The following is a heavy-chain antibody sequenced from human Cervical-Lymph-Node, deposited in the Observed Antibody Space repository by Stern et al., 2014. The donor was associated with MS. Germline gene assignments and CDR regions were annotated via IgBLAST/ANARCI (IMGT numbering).Heavy chain of an antibody. CDR1: GGSLSTYT. D-gene: IGHD2-2*01. CDR2: IIPALNVA. Sequence: QVQLGQSGAELKKPGSSVKVSCKASGGSLSTYTITWVRQAPGQGLEWMGRIIPALNVANYAQKFQGRLTITADKYTSTAYMEMSSLRSDDTAVYYCAGPAPLDWGQGTLVTVSS. V-gene: IGHV1-69*09. CDR3: AGPAPLD. J-gene: IGHJ4*02.